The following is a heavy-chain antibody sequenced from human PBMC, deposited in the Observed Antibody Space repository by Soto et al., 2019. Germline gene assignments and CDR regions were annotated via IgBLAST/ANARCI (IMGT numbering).Heavy chain of an antibody. D-gene: IGHD6-19*01. V-gene: IGHV4-59*08. CDR2: IYYAGST. CDR1: GGSMISYY. Sequence: SLTCTVSGGSMISYYWSWIRQPPGRGMEWIGFIYYAGSTNYNPSLKSRVTISVDTSKNQFSLKLSSVTAADTAVYYCATTGVAAPFDYWGQGTLVTVSS. J-gene: IGHJ4*02. CDR3: ATTGVAAPFDY.